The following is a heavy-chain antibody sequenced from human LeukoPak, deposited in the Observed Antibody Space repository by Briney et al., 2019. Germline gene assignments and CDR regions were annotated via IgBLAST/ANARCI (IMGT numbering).Heavy chain of an antibody. CDR1: GFTFSTYG. V-gene: IGHV3-23*01. CDR3: ARDAGRRDDY. J-gene: IGHJ4*02. CDR2: ISGSGGST. D-gene: IGHD1-1*01. Sequence: PGGSLRLSCAASGFTFSTYGMSWVRQAPGKGLEWVSTISGSGGSTYYADSVKGRFTISRDNSKNTLFLQMNSLRAEDTAVYYCARDAGRRDDYWGQGTLVTVSS.